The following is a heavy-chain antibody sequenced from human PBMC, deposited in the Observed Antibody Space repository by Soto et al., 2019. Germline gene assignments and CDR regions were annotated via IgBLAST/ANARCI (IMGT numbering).Heavy chain of an antibody. CDR1: VYTFTSYG. D-gene: IGHD1-1*01. Sequence: QVHLVQSGAEVKKPGASVKVSCKASVYTFTSYGINWVRQAPGQGLEWMGWISAHKGNTDYAQKLQGRVIVTRDTSTSTAYMELRSLRSDDTAVYYCARGRYGDYWGQGARVTVSS. V-gene: IGHV1-18*01. CDR2: ISAHKGNT. J-gene: IGHJ4*02. CDR3: ARGRYGDY.